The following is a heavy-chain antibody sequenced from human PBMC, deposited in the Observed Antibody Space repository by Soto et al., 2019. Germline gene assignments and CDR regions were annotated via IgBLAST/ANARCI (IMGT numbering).Heavy chain of an antibody. CDR2: IIPILGIA. Sequence: SVKVSCKASGGTFSSYTISWVRQAPGQGLEWMGRIIPILGIANYAQKFQGRVTITADKSTSTAYMELSSLRSEDTAVYYCARATYCGGDCYMYYFDYWGQGTLVTVSS. CDR3: ARATYCGGDCYMYYFDY. CDR1: GGTFSSYT. J-gene: IGHJ4*02. V-gene: IGHV1-69*02. D-gene: IGHD2-21*01.